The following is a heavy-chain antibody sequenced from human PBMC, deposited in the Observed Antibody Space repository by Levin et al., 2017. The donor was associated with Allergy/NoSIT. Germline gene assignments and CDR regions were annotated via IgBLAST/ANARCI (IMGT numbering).Heavy chain of an antibody. J-gene: IGHJ4*02. Sequence: LSLTCAASGFTFSSYAMSWVRQAPGKGLEWVSAISGSGGSTYYADSVKGRFTISRDNSKNTLYLQMNSLRAEDTAVYYCAGIGDIVVVVAATFWGQGTLVTVSS. D-gene: IGHD2-15*01. V-gene: IGHV3-23*01. CDR1: GFTFSSYA. CDR3: AGIGDIVVVVAATF. CDR2: ISGSGGST.